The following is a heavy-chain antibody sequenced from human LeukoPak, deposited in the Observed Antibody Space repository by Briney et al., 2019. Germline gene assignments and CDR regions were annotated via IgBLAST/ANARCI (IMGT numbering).Heavy chain of an antibody. J-gene: IGHJ4*02. Sequence: PSETLSLTCVVPGYSISTGYYWAWIRQPPGKGLEWIGSIYHTGTTYYTPSLKSRVAISLDTSKNQFSLQLTSVTATDTAIYYCSRETVGGTKYFDYWGQGALVTVSS. CDR3: SRETVGGTKYFDY. CDR2: IYHTGTT. V-gene: IGHV4-38-2*02. D-gene: IGHD1-26*01. CDR1: GYSISTGYY.